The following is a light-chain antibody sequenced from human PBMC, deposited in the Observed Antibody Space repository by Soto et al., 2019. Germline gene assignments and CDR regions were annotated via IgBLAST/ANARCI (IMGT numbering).Light chain of an antibody. Sequence: QSVLTQPASVSGSPGQSITISCTGTSSDIGGHNYVSWYQQHPGKAPKVMIYDVNNRPSGISHRFSGSKSGNTASLIISGLQPEDEADYYCSSYTNTSPPVVFGGGTQLTVL. CDR1: SSDIGGHNY. CDR2: DVN. J-gene: IGLJ2*01. CDR3: SSYTNTSPPVV. V-gene: IGLV2-14*03.